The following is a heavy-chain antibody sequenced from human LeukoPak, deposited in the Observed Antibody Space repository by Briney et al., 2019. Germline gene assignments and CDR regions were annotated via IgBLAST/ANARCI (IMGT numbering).Heavy chain of an antibody. CDR2: ISGSGGST. V-gene: IGHV3-23*01. Sequence: GGSLRLSCAASGFTFSSYAMSWVRQAPGKGLEWASAISGSGGSTYYADSVKGRFTISGDNSKNTLYLQMNSLRAEDTAVYYCAKRRAAAGLIDYWGQGTLVTVSS. J-gene: IGHJ4*02. D-gene: IGHD6-13*01. CDR3: AKRRAAAGLIDY. CDR1: GFTFSSYA.